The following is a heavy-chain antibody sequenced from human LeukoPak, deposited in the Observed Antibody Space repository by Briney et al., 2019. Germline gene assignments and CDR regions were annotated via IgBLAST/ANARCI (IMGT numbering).Heavy chain of an antibody. CDR2: TIPKSGVT. CDR3: ARETAAAGNYWFDP. D-gene: IGHD6-13*01. J-gene: IGHJ5*02. V-gene: IGHV1-2*02. Sequence: ASVKVSCKASGYTFTDYFIQWVRQAPGQGLEWMGWTIPKSGVTHYARKFQGRVTMTRDTSISTAYMELSRLTSDDAAVYYCARETAAAGNYWFDPWGQGTLVTVSS. CDR1: GYTFTDYF.